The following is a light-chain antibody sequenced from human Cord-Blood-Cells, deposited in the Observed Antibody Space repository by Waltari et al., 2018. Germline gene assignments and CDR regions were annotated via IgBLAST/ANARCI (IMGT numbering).Light chain of an antibody. CDR3: QQRSNWPVT. J-gene: IGKJ5*01. CDR1: QSVSSY. Sequence: EIVLTQSPATLSLSPGERATLSCRASQSVSSYLAWYPQKPVQAPRLLIYDASNRVTGILAGFSGTGSGTEFSLTISSLEPEDFAVYYCQQRSNWPVTFGQGTRLEIK. CDR2: DAS. V-gene: IGKV3-11*01.